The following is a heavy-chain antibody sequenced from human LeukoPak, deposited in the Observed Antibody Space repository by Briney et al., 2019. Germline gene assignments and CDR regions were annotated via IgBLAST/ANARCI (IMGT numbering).Heavy chain of an antibody. D-gene: IGHD4-17*01. J-gene: IGHJ5*02. CDR3: ATLDDGDRLKRGDCFDP. Sequence: ASVKVSCKVSGNTLTELSIHWVRQAPGKGLEWMGGFDPEDGETIYAQKFQGRVTMTEDASRDTVYMELSSLRSEDTAVYFCATLDDGDRLKRGDCFDPWGQGTLVTVSS. V-gene: IGHV1-24*01. CDR2: FDPEDGET. CDR1: GNTLTELS.